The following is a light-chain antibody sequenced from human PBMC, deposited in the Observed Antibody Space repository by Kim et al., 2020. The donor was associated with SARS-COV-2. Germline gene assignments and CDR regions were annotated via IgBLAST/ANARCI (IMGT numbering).Light chain of an antibody. CDR2: AAS. CDR1: QGIRSY. V-gene: IGKV1-9*01. CDR3: QQLNSYPLT. J-gene: IGKJ4*01. Sequence: ATVGERGTITCGGRQGIRSYLAWYQQKPGKDPKLLSYAASTLQSGVPSRVRGSGSGTEFTLTISSLQPEDFATYYCQQLNSYPLTFGGGTKVDIK.